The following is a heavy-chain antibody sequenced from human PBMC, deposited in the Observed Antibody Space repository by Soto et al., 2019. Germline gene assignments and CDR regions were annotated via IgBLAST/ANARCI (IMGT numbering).Heavy chain of an antibody. D-gene: IGHD2-21*02. CDR2: VYHTGDA. J-gene: IGHJ5*02. CDR1: GGTVASSHW. Sequence: QVQLQESGPRLVKPSESLSLTCGVSGGTVASSHWWSWVRQSPGRGLEWIGKVYHTGDANFNPSLQSRVTFSVDKSNNQFSLRLTSVTAADTAVYFCAREIVTAGGNNYFDPWGPGTLVTVSS. V-gene: IGHV4-4*02. CDR3: AREIVTAGGNNYFDP.